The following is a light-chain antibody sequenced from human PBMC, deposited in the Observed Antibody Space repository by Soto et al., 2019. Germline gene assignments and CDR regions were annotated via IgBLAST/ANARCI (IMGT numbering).Light chain of an antibody. Sequence: EIVMTQSPATLSVSPGERATLSCRASQSISSNLAWYQQKPGQAPRLLIYGASTRATGIPVRFSGSGSGTEFTLTISSRQSEDFAVYYCQQYNNWPWTFGQGTKVDI. CDR3: QQYNNWPWT. J-gene: IGKJ1*01. CDR1: QSISSN. V-gene: IGKV3-15*01. CDR2: GAS.